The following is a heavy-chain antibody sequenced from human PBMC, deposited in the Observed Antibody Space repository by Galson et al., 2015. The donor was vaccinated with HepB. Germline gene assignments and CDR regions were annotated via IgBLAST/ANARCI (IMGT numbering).Heavy chain of an antibody. D-gene: IGHD3-10*01. V-gene: IGHV7-4-1*02. CDR3: ARDFGVGRKGWYYYGSGSDAFDI. CDR2: INTNTGNP. Sequence: SVKVSCKASGYTFTSYAMNWVRQAPGQGLEWMGWINTNTGNPTYAQGFTGRFVFSLDTSVSTAYLQISSLKAEDTAVYYCARDFGVGRKGWYYYGSGSDAFDIRGQGTMVTVSS. CDR1: GYTFTSYA. J-gene: IGHJ3*02.